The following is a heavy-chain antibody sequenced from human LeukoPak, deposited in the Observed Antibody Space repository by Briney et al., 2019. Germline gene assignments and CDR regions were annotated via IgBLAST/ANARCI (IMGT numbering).Heavy chain of an antibody. J-gene: IGHJ3*02. CDR3: AREALYGYSYGYSHAFDI. Sequence: PGGSLRPSCAASGFTFSSYWMSWVRQAPGKGLEWVAVISYDGSNKYYADSVKGRFTISRDNSKNTLYLQMNSLRAEDTAVYYCAREALYGYSYGYSHAFDIWGQGTMVTVSS. CDR2: ISYDGSNK. CDR1: GFTFSSYW. D-gene: IGHD5-18*01. V-gene: IGHV3-30-3*01.